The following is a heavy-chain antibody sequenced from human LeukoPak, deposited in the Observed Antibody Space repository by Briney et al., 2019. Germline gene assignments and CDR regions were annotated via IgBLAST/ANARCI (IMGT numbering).Heavy chain of an antibody. Sequence: SETLSLTCTVSGGSISSNSYYWGWIRRPPGKGLDWIGSIYYSGGTYNNPSLKSRVTISVDTSKNQFSLKLTSVTAADTGVYYCSRHRVSSGWTVDYWGQGTLVPVSS. CDR1: GGSISSNSYY. J-gene: IGHJ4*02. D-gene: IGHD6-19*01. CDR3: SRHRVSSGWTVDY. V-gene: IGHV4-39*01. CDR2: IYYSGGT.